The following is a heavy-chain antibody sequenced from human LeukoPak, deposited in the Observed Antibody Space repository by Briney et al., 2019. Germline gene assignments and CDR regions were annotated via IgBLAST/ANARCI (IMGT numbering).Heavy chain of an antibody. D-gene: IGHD2-2*01. CDR1: GYTFTSYD. CDR2: MNPNSGNT. V-gene: IGHV1-8*03. CDR3: ARGHSGCSSTSCPYYYYMDV. Sequence: ASVKVSCKASGYTFTSYDINWVRQATGQGLEWMGWMNPNSGNTGYAQKFQGRVTITRNTSISTAYMELSSLRSEDTAVYYCARGHSGCSSTSCPYYYYMDVWGKGTTVTVSS. J-gene: IGHJ6*03.